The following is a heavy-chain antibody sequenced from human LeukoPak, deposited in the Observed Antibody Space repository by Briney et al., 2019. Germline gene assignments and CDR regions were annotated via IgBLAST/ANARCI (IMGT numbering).Heavy chain of an antibody. CDR1: GGSISSSSYY. J-gene: IGHJ6*02. CDR2: IYYSGST. Sequence: SETLSLTCTVSGGSISSSSYYWGWIRQPPGKGLEWIGSIYYSGSTYYNPSLKSRVTISVDTSKNQFSLKLSSVTAADTAVYYCARHNDYYVVGGMDVWGQGTTVTVSS. D-gene: IGHD3-10*02. V-gene: IGHV4-39*01. CDR3: ARHNDYYVVGGMDV.